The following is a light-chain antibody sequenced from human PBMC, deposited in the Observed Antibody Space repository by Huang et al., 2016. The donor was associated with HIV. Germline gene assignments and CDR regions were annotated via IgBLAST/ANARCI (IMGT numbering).Light chain of an antibody. CDR3: QQRSNWPVT. J-gene: IGKJ3*01. CDR2: DAS. CDR1: QSVSSY. V-gene: IGKV3-11*01. Sequence: EIVLTQSPATLSLSPGERATLSCRASQSVSSYLAWYQQKPGQAPRLSSYDASKGATGIPDRFSGSGSGTDCTLTISSLEPEDFAVYYCQQRSNWPVTFGPGTKVDIK.